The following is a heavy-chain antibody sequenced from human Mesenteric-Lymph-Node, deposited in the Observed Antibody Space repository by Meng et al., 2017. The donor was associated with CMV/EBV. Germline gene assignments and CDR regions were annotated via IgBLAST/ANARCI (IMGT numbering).Heavy chain of an antibody. D-gene: IGHD3-3*01. CDR1: GFHFNNSD. Sequence: GSLKISCAASGFHFNNSDLHWVRQAPGKGPEWVANIRQDGGDKYYVDSVKGRFTISRDNAKNSLYLQMNSLRAEDTAVYYCTRDLYGYHRDDVWSGYYPFEYWGQGTLVTVSS. CDR3: TRDLYGYHRDDVWSGYYPFEY. CDR2: IRQDGGDK. J-gene: IGHJ4*02. V-gene: IGHV3-7*01.